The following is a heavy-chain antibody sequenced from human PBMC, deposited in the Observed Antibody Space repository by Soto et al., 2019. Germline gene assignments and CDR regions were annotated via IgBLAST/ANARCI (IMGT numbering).Heavy chain of an antibody. Sequence: QVQLVESGGGVVQPGRSLRLSCAASGFTFSSHGMNWVRQAPGKGLEWVAIIWYDGSNEDYEDSVKGRFTISRDNFKNTLYLQMNSLRAEDTAVYYCAREISYAEYAFDIWGQGTMVTVSS. CDR3: AREISYAEYAFDI. V-gene: IGHV3-33*01. CDR1: GFTFSSHG. CDR2: IWYDGSNE. D-gene: IGHD3-16*01. J-gene: IGHJ3*02.